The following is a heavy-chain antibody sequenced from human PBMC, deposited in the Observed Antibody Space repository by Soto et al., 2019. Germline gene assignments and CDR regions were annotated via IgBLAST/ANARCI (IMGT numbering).Heavy chain of an antibody. V-gene: IGHV4-59*08. CDR2: IYYSGST. J-gene: IGHJ4*02. Sequence: QVQLQESGPGLVKPSETLSLTCTVSGGSISSYYWSWIRQPPGKGLEWIGYIYYSGSTNYNPSLKSRVTISVDTSKNQFSLKLSSVTAADTTVYYCSGFNHSKGGYYFDYWGQGTLVTVSS. CDR1: GGSISSYY. D-gene: IGHD5-12*01. CDR3: SGFNHSKGGYYFDY.